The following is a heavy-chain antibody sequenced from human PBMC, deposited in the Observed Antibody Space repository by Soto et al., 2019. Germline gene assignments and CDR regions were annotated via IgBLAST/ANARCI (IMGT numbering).Heavy chain of an antibody. J-gene: IGHJ4*02. CDR3: ARETGYSSGWRQDY. Sequence: EVQLVESGGGLVQPGGSLRLSCAASGFTFSSYWMHWVRQAPGKGLGGVSRINSDGSSISYADSVKGRFTISRDNAKNTLYLQMNSLRVEDTAVYYCARETGYSSGWRQDYWGQGTLVAVSS. CDR2: INSDGSSI. D-gene: IGHD6-19*01. V-gene: IGHV3-74*01. CDR1: GFTFSSYW.